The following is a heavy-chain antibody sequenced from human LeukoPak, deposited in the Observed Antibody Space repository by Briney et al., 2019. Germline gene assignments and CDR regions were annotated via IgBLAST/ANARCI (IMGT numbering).Heavy chain of an antibody. CDR2: IYYSGST. Sequence: PSETLSLTCTVSGGSISSSSYYWGWIRQPPGKGLEWIGSIYYSGSTYYNPSLKSRVTISVDTSKNQFSLKLSSVTAADTAVYYCAEKRGIAVADPGYYYYYMDVWGKGTTVTVSS. J-gene: IGHJ6*03. CDR3: AEKRGIAVADPGYYYYYMDV. CDR1: GGSISSSSYY. D-gene: IGHD6-19*01. V-gene: IGHV4-39*07.